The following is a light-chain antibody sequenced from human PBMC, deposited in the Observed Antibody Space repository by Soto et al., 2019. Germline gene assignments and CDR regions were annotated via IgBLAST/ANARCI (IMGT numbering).Light chain of an antibody. J-gene: IGLJ1*01. CDR1: SSDVGGYNY. CDR2: EVS. CDR3: SSYTSSSTPV. Sequence: QSALTQPASVSGSPGQSITISCTGTSSDVGGYNYVSWYQQHPGKAPKPMIYEVSNRPSGVSNRFSGSKSGNTASLTISGLQADDEADYYCSSYTSSSTPVFGTGTKLTVL. V-gene: IGLV2-14*01.